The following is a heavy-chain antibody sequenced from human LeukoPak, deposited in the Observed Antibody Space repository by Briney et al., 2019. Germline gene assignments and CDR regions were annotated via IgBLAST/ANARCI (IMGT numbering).Heavy chain of an antibody. Sequence: GGSLRLSCAASGFPFTTYGMHWVRQAPGKGLEWVAFIRDDGSNIHSADSVRGRFSISRDNSQNTLYLEMNSLRAEDTADYYCLGSNIAAVWGQGTLVTVSS. CDR2: IRDDGSNI. V-gene: IGHV3-30*02. J-gene: IGHJ4*02. CDR3: LGSNIAAV. D-gene: IGHD6-13*01. CDR1: GFPFTTYG.